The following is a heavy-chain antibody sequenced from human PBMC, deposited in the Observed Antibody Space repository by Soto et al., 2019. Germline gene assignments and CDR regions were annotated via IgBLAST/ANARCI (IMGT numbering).Heavy chain of an antibody. CDR2: IYYSGST. CDR1: GGSISSYY. D-gene: IGHD5-12*01. Sequence: SETLSLTCTVSGGSISSYYWSWIRQPPGKGLEWIGYIYYSGSTNYNPSLKSRVTISVDTSKNQFSLKLSSVTAAETAVYYCAGGVATIFLEGNWFDPWGQGTLVTVSS. V-gene: IGHV4-59*01. J-gene: IGHJ5*02. CDR3: AGGVATIFLEGNWFDP.